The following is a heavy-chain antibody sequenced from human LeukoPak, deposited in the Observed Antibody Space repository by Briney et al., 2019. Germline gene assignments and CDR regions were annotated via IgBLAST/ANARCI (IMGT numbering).Heavy chain of an antibody. CDR3: ASRSHHTQYQLLGAGYAFDI. D-gene: IGHD2-2*01. Sequence: PAGSRRLSCAPSGFTLSSYSMNWVRQAPGRVLEWVSSISSSSGYIYYAGLVKGRFTISRDNAKNSLYLQMNSLKTEDTAVYYCASRSHHTQYQLLGAGYAFDIWGQGTMVTVSS. V-gene: IGHV3-21*01. CDR2: ISSSSGYI. J-gene: IGHJ3*02. CDR1: GFTLSSYS.